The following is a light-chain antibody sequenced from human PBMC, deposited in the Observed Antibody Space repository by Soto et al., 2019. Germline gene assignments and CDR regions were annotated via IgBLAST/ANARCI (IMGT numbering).Light chain of an antibody. J-gene: IGKJ5*01. CDR1: QTISID. CDR3: QQSDSIPIT. Sequence: DIQMTQSPSSLSASVGDRVTITCRASQTISIDLNWYQQKPGKVPTLLISATSTLQSGVPSRFVGSGSGTDFTLTISSLQPEDFATYYCQQSDSIPITFGQGTRLEIK. V-gene: IGKV1-39*01. CDR2: ATS.